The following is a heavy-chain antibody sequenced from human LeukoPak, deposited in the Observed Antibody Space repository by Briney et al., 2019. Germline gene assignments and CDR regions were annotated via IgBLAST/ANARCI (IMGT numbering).Heavy chain of an antibody. CDR3: ARERRSMVRGVTA. CDR1: GGSISSGGYY. J-gene: IGHJ5*02. V-gene: IGHV4-30-4*01. D-gene: IGHD3-10*01. Sequence: SETLSLTCTVSGGSISSGGYYWSWIRQPPGKGLEWIGYIYYSGSTYYNPSLKSRVTISVDTSKNQFSLKLSSVTAADTAVYYCARERRSMVRGVTAWGQGTLVTVSS. CDR2: IYYSGST.